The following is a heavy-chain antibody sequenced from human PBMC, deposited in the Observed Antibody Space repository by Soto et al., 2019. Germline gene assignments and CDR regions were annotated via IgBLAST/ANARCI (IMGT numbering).Heavy chain of an antibody. V-gene: IGHV3-23*01. CDR1: GFSISSNA. CDR2: ISERGDTT. J-gene: IGHJ4*02. D-gene: IGHD1-1*01. Sequence: GGSMRLSCAASGFSISSNAMYWVRQAPGKGLEWVSGISERGDTTHYADSVKGRFTISRDTSKNTLYLQLNTLRADDTAVYYCAKDKPGTTSFDYWGQGILVTVSS. CDR3: AKDKPGTTSFDY.